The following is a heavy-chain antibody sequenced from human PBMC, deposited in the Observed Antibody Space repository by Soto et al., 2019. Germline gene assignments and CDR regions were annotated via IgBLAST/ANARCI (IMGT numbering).Heavy chain of an antibody. J-gene: IGHJ2*01. CDR2: IRSKAYGGTT. CDR3: TSLYYYGSGSYLPHWYFDL. CDR1: VFTFGDYA. D-gene: IGHD3-10*01. V-gene: IGHV3-49*03. Sequence: GGSLSLSCTASVFTFGDYAMSWFRQAPGKGLEWVGFIRSKAYGGTTEYAASVKGRFTISRDDSKSIAYLQMNSLKTEDTAVYYCTSLYYYGSGSYLPHWYFDLWGRGTLVTVSS.